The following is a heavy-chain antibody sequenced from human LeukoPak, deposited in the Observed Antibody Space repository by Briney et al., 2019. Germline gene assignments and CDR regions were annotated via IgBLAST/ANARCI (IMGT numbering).Heavy chain of an antibody. Sequence: SETLSLTCAVYGGSFSGYYWSWIRQPPGKGLEWIGVINHSGSTNYNPSLKSRVTISVDTSKNQFSLKLSSVTAADTAVYYCARMDYYDSSGYPSEGWGQGTLVTVSS. CDR1: GGSFSGYY. J-gene: IGHJ4*02. D-gene: IGHD3-22*01. CDR3: ARMDYYDSSGYPSEG. V-gene: IGHV4-34*01. CDR2: INHSGST.